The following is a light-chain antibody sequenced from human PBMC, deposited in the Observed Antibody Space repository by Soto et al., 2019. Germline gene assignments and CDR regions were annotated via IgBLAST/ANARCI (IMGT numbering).Light chain of an antibody. V-gene: IGKV1-5*03. CDR1: QSISSW. CDR2: KAS. CDR3: QHYNSYSWT. J-gene: IGKJ1*01. Sequence: DFHMTQSPSTLSASVGDRVTITCRASQSISSWLAWYQQKPGKAPKLLIYKASSLESGVPSRFSGSGSGTEFTLTISSLQPDDFATYYYQHYNSYSWTFGQGTKVEIK.